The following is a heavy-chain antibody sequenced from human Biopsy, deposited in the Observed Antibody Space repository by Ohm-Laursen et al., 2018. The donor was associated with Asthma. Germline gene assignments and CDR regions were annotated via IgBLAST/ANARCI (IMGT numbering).Heavy chain of an antibody. CDR2: INAGNGNT. D-gene: IGHD3-9*01. V-gene: IGHV1-3*01. Sequence: ASVKVSCKASGYTFINYAMHWVRQAPGQRLEWMGWINAGNGNTKYSQKFQGRVTITRDTSASTAYMDLSSLRSEDTAVYYCARTYYDFLTGQVNDAFDIWGQGTVVTVSS. J-gene: IGHJ3*02. CDR1: GYTFINYA. CDR3: ARTYYDFLTGQVNDAFDI.